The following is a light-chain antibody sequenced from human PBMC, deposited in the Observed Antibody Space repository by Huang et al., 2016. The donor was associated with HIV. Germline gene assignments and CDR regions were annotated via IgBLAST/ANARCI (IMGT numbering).Light chain of an antibody. V-gene: IGKV3-15*01. CDR3: QQYNNWLLFT. Sequence: EIVMTQSPATLSVSPGERATLSCRASPSISNNLAWYQQNPGQAPRLLIYGAFTRATGVPARFSGSGSGTEFTLTISSLQSEDFAVYYCQQYNNWLLFTFGPGTKVDIK. CDR2: GAF. J-gene: IGKJ3*01. CDR1: PSISNN.